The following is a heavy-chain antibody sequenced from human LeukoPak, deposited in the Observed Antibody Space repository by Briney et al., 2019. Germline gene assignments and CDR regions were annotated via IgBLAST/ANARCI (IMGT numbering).Heavy chain of an antibody. Sequence: PGGSLRLSCAASGFTFSSYAMHWVRQAPGKGLEWVAVISYDGSNKYYADSVKGRFTISGDNSKNTLYLQMNSLRAEDTAVYYCARDRDFDYWGQGTLVTVSS. J-gene: IGHJ4*02. CDR1: GFTFSSYA. CDR2: ISYDGSNK. CDR3: ARDRDFDY. V-gene: IGHV3-30*04.